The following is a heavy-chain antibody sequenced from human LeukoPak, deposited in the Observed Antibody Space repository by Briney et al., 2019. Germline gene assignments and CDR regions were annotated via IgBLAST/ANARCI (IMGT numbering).Heavy chain of an antibody. D-gene: IGHD1-26*01. CDR1: GYTFTSYD. Sequence: ASVKVSCKASGYTFTSYDINWVRQATGQGLEWMGWMNPNSGNTNYAQKFQGRVTMTRDTSISTAYMELSRLRSDDTAVYYCATHLEWELLFSLWGQGTLVTVSS. J-gene: IGHJ4*02. CDR3: ATHLEWELLFSL. V-gene: IGHV1-8*01. CDR2: MNPNSGNT.